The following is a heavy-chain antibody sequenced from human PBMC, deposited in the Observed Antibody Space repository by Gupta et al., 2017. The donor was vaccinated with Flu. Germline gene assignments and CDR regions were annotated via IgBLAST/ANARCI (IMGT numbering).Heavy chain of an antibody. J-gene: IGHJ4*02. V-gene: IGHV3-21*01. CDR1: GFVFNYFT. D-gene: IGHD5-18*01. Sequence: EVHLVESGGGLVKPGGYLRLSCAASGFVFNYFTMNWVRQAPGKGLEWVSSISGSSTFIYYADSVKGRFTVSRDNAKNSLDLQMSSLGAEDTGLYFCAREPDTAMVPPDHWGQGTLVTVSS. CDR2: ISGSSTFI. CDR3: AREPDTAMVPPDH.